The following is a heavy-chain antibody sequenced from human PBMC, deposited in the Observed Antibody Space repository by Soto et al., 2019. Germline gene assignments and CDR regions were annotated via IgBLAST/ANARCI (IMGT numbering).Heavy chain of an antibody. D-gene: IGHD3-9*01. Sequence: QVQLQESGPGLVKPSQTLYLTCTVSGGSISSGGYYWSWIRQHPGKGLEWIGYIYYSGSTYYNPSLKSRVTISVDTSKNQFSLKLSSVTAADTAVYYCARDNIPYYDIFRADAFDIWGQGTMVTVSS. CDR3: ARDNIPYYDIFRADAFDI. CDR2: IYYSGST. V-gene: IGHV4-31*03. CDR1: GGSISSGGYY. J-gene: IGHJ3*02.